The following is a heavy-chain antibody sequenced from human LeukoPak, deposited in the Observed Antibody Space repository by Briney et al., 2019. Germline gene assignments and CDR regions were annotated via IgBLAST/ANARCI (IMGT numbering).Heavy chain of an antibody. CDR2: INPNSGAT. CDR1: GYTFTDYF. V-gene: IGHV1-2*02. Sequence: GASVKVSCKASGYTFTDYFIHWVRQAPGPGLEWMGWINPNSGATNYAQNFQGRVTMTRDTSIITAYMDLSSLRSDDTAVYYCVRDPIHNSSPSAPGTDGFDPWGQGTLVTVSS. CDR3: VRDPIHNSSPSAPGTDGFDP. J-gene: IGHJ5*02. D-gene: IGHD6-13*01.